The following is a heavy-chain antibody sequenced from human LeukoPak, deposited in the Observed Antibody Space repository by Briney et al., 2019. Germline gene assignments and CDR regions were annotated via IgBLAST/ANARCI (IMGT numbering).Heavy chain of an antibody. V-gene: IGHV4-61*01. CDR1: GGSVSSGSYY. CDR3: ARDPSGYFNY. Sequence: SETLSLTCTVSGGSVSSGSYYWSWVRQPPGKGLEWIGYIYDSGSTNYGPSLKSRVTISVDTSENQFSLKLSSVTAADTAVYYCARDPSGYFNYWGQGTLVTVSS. D-gene: IGHD3-22*01. CDR2: IYDSGST. J-gene: IGHJ4*02.